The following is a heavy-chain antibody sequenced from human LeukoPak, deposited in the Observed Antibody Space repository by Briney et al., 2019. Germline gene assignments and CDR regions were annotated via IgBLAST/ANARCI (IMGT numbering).Heavy chain of an antibody. CDR1: GGSISSYY. CDR2: IYYSGST. V-gene: IGHV4-59*01. Sequence: PSETLSLTCTVSGGSISSYYWSWIRQPPGKGLEWIGYIYYSGSTNYNPSLKSRVTISVDTSKNQFSLELSSVTAADTAVYYCARSPRAAAGWYFDYWGQGTLVTVSS. CDR3: ARSPRAAAGWYFDY. J-gene: IGHJ4*02. D-gene: IGHD6-13*01.